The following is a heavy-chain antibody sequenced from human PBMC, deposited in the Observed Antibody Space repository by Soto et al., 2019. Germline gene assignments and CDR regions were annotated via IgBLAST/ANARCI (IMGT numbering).Heavy chain of an antibody. Sequence: SVKVSCKASGGTFSSCAISWVRQAPGQGLEWMGGIIPIFGTANYAQKFQGRVTITADESTSTAYMELSSLRSEDTAVYYCARLELLRVSYGMDVWGQGTTVTVSS. CDR1: GGTFSSCA. CDR3: ARLELLRVSYGMDV. CDR2: IIPIFGTA. J-gene: IGHJ6*02. D-gene: IGHD2-15*01. V-gene: IGHV1-69*13.